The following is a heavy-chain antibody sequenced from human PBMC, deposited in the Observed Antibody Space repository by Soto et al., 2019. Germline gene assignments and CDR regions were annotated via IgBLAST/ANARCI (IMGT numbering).Heavy chain of an antibody. Sequence: QVQLVQSGAEVKKPGSSVKVSCKASGGTFSSYAISWVRQAPGQGLEWMGGIIPIFGTANYAQKFQGRVTITADESTSTAYMELSSLRSEDTAVYYCARAGYSYGSPRGYYYYGMDVWGQGTTVTVSS. V-gene: IGHV1-69*12. CDR3: ARAGYSYGSPRGYYYYGMDV. CDR2: IIPIFGTA. CDR1: GGTFSSYA. J-gene: IGHJ6*02. D-gene: IGHD5-18*01.